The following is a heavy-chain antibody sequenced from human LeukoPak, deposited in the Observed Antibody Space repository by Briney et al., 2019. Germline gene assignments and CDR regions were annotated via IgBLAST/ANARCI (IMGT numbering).Heavy chain of an antibody. CDR3: ARGSVGTPPPFDY. J-gene: IGHJ4*02. CDR1: GFTFSSYA. CDR2: ISYHGNTA. D-gene: IGHD2-15*01. Sequence: LAGGSLRLSCAASGFTFSSYAMHWVRQAPGMGLDWVALISYHGNTAYYADSVKGRFTISRDSSTLYLQMHSLRIEDTAVYYCARGSVGTPPPFDYWGQGTLVTVSS. V-gene: IGHV3-30*04.